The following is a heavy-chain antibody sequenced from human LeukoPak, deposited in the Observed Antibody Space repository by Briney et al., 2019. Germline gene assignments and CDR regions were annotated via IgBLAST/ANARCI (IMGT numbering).Heavy chain of an antibody. J-gene: IGHJ4*02. Sequence: NPSETLSLTCTVSGGSISSSSYYWGWIRQPPGKGLEWIGSIYYSGSTYYNPSLKSRVTISVDTSKNQFSLKLSSVTPADTAVYYCAIGQSGDYGDYTDPFDYWGQGTLVTVSS. CDR3: AIGQSGDYGDYTDPFDY. V-gene: IGHV4-39*07. CDR1: GGSISSSSYY. CDR2: IYYSGST. D-gene: IGHD4-17*01.